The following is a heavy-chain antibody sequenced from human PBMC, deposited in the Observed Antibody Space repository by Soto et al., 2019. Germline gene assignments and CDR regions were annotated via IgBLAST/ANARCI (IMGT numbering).Heavy chain of an antibody. J-gene: IGHJ6*02. CDR3: ARALDCSSTSCYYYYYGMDV. Sequence: QVQLQESGPGLVKPSETLSLTCTVSGGSISSYYWSWIRQPPGKGLEWIGYIYYSGSTNYNPSLKSRVTISVDTSKNQFSPKLSSVTAADTAVYYCARALDCSSTSCYYYYYGMDVWGQGTTVTVSS. D-gene: IGHD2-2*01. V-gene: IGHV4-59*01. CDR1: GGSISSYY. CDR2: IYYSGST.